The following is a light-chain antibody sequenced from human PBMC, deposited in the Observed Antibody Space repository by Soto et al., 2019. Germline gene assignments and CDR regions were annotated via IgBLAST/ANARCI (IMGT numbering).Light chain of an antibody. J-gene: IGKJ1*01. CDR1: QSVSSSY. CDR3: QQYGSSPEWK. V-gene: IGKV3-20*01. Sequence: EIVLTQSPGTLSFSLWEIATLSCRSSQSVSSSYLSWYQQKPGQAPRLLIYGASSRATSIPDRFSGSGSGTDFTLTISRLEAEDFAVYYCQQYGSSPEWKFGQGTKVDIK. CDR2: GAS.